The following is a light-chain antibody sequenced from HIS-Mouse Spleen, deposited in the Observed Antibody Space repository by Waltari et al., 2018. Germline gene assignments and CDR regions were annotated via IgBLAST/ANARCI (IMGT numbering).Light chain of an antibody. V-gene: IGLV3-21*03. CDR3: QVWDSSSDHPYV. CDR2: DDS. CDR1: NIGSKS. Sequence: SYVLTQPPSVSVAPGKTARITCGGNNIGSKSVHWYQQKPGQAPVLVVYDDSDRPSGIPERFSGSNSENKATLTISRVEAGDEADYYCQVWDSSSDHPYVFGTGTKVTVL. J-gene: IGLJ1*01.